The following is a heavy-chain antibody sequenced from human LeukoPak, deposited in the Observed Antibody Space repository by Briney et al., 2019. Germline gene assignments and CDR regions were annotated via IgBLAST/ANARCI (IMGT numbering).Heavy chain of an antibody. D-gene: IGHD3-22*01. Sequence: SETLSLTCTVSGGSISSYYWSWIRQPAGKGLEWIGYIYYSGSTYYNPSLKSRVTISVDTSKNQFSLKLSSVTAADTAVYYCASTNTYYYDSSGPSLDYWGQGTLVTVSS. V-gene: IGHV4-59*06. CDR2: IYYSGST. J-gene: IGHJ4*02. CDR1: GGSISSYY. CDR3: ASTNTYYYDSSGPSLDY.